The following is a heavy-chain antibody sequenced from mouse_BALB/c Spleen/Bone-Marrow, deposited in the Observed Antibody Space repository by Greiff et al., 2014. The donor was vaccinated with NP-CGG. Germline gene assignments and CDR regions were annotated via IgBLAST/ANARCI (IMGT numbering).Heavy chain of an antibody. V-gene: IGHV1-9*01. CDR1: GYTFSSYW. D-gene: IGHD3-1*01. CDR2: ILPGSGSN. Sequence: VKLMESGAELMKPGASVKISCKATGYTFSSYWIEWVKQRPGHGLEWIGEILPGSGSNKYNERFKGKATFTADTSSNTAYMQLSSLTSEDSAVYYCATARATSYYGMDYWGQGTSVTVSS. CDR3: ATARATSYYGMDY. J-gene: IGHJ4*01.